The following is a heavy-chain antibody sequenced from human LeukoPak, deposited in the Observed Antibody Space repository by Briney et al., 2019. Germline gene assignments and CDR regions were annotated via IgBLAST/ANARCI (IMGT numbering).Heavy chain of an antibody. CDR1: GFTFSSYS. CDR2: ISSSSSYI. D-gene: IGHD2-15*01. CDR3: ARHWGYCSGGSCYGMDV. Sequence: AGGSLRLSCAAFGFTFSSYSMNWVRQAPGKGLEWVSSISSSSSYIYYADSVKGRFTISRDNAKNSLYLQMNSLRAEDTAVYYCARHWGYCSGGSCYGMDVWGQGTTVTVSS. J-gene: IGHJ6*02. V-gene: IGHV3-21*01.